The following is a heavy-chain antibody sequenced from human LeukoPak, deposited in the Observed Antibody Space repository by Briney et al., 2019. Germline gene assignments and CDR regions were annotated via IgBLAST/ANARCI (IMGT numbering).Heavy chain of an antibody. Sequence: PSETLSLTCTVSGGSISTSNYYWGWIRQPPGKGLEWIGNIFYSGSTYYSPSLKSRVTISLDTSKNQFSLRLTSVTAADTAVYYCARQTGSGLFILPGGQGTLVTVSS. D-gene: IGHD3/OR15-3a*01. V-gene: IGHV4-39*01. CDR3: ARQTGSGLFILP. CDR1: GGSISTSNYY. J-gene: IGHJ4*02. CDR2: IFYSGST.